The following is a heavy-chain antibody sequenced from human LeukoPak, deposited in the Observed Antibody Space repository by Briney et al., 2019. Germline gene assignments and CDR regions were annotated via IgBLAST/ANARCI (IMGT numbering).Heavy chain of an antibody. J-gene: IGHJ4*02. CDR2: INPNSGVT. CDR1: AYTFTGYY. CDR3: ARDYQTEAPDY. Sequence: ASVKVSCKASAYTFTGYYMHWVRQGPGQGLEWMGWINPNSGVTDYAQKFQGRVTMTRDTSISTAYMELSRLSSDDTAVYYCARDYQTEAPDYWGQGTLVTVSS. V-gene: IGHV1-2*02.